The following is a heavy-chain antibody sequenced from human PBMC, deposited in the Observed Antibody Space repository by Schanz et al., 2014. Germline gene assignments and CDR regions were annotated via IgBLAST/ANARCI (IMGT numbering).Heavy chain of an antibody. CDR2: IYTNGST. J-gene: IGHJ5*02. Sequence: QMQTSGPGLVKPSETLSLTCTVSGGSISSFYWSWIRQPAGKGLEWIGRIYTNGSTKYNPSLKSRVTMSVDPSKNQFSLKLSSVTAADTAVYYCARGGYCSRTSCYFKGGWFDPWGQGTLVTVSS. V-gene: IGHV4-4*07. CDR3: ARGGYCSRTSCYFKGGWFDP. CDR1: GGSISSFY. D-gene: IGHD2-2*01.